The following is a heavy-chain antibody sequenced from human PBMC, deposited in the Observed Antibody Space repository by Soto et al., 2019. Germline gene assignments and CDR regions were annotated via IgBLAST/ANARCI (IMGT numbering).Heavy chain of an antibody. D-gene: IGHD4-17*01. Sequence: SQTLSLTCAISGDSVSSSSVTWNWIRQSPSRGLEWLGRTYYRSKWYNDYAESVKSRITINPDTSKNTLYLQMNSLRAEDTAVYCCAKDYGGPRDYWGQGTLVTVSS. CDR3: AKDYGGPRDY. CDR2: TYYRSKWYN. V-gene: IGHV6-1*01. J-gene: IGHJ4*02. CDR1: GDSVSSSSVT.